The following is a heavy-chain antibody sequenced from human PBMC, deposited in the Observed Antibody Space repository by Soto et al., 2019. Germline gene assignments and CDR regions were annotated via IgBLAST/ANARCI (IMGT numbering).Heavy chain of an antibody. D-gene: IGHD3-9*01. Sequence: PGGSLRLSCAASGFTFSSYWMSWVRQAPGKGLEWVANIKQDGSEKYYVDSVKGRFTISRDNAKNSLYLQMNSLRAEDTAVYYCARGDFDWLLPGPIDYWGQGTLVTVSS. CDR1: GFTFSSYW. CDR3: ARGDFDWLLPGPIDY. J-gene: IGHJ4*02. V-gene: IGHV3-7*05. CDR2: IKQDGSEK.